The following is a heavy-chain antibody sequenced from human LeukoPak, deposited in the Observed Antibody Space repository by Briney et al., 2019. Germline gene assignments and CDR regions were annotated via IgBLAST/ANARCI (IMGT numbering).Heavy chain of an antibody. V-gene: IGHV4-59*12. CDR3: ARGRDGYVIDY. CDR1: GGSISSFH. Sequence: PSETLSLTCTVSGGSISSFHWTWIRQPPGKGLEWIGYIYYSGTSSYNPSLKSRVNISVDTSKNQFSLRLSSLTAADTAVYYCARGRDGYVIDYWGQGTLVTVSS. J-gene: IGHJ4*02. D-gene: IGHD5-24*01. CDR2: IYYSGTS.